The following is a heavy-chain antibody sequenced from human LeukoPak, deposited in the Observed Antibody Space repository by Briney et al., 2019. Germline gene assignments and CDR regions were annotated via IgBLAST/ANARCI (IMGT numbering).Heavy chain of an antibody. CDR2: INHSGST. CDR3: ARRPQDCGGGSCYGRAFDY. D-gene: IGHD2-15*01. V-gene: IGHV4-34*01. J-gene: IGHJ4*02. CDR1: GGSFSGYY. Sequence: SETLSLTCAVYGGSFSGYYWSWIRQPPGKGLEWIGEINHSGSTNYNPSLKSRVTISVDTSKNQFSLKLSSVTAADTAVYYCARRPQDCGGGSCYGRAFDYWGQGTLVTVSS.